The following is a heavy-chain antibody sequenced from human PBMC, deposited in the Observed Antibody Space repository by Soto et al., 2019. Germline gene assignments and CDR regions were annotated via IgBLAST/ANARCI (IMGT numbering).Heavy chain of an antibody. V-gene: IGHV4-4*02. CDR2: VHISGQS. D-gene: IGHD1-1*01. CDR1: GGSVRAPDW. J-gene: IGHJ5*01. CDR3: ARVREGCSANNCYFDP. Sequence: PSETLSLTCTLSGGSVRAPDWWNWVRQSPDKGLEWIAEVHISGQSNYNPSLRSRVSVSIDSSKNQFYLNLNSVTAADTAIYYCARVREGCSANNCYFDPWGQGTQVTVSS.